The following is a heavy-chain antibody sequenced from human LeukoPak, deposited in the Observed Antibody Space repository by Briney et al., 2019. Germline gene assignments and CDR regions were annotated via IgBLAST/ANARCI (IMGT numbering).Heavy chain of an antibody. V-gene: IGHV4-39*07. CDR2: IYYSGST. Sequence: PSETLSLTCTVSGGSISSSSYYWGWIRQPPGKGLEWIGSIYYSGSTYYNPSLKSRVTISVDTSKNQFSLKLSSVTAADTAVYYCARDQIPMIVVVITGGSAFDIWGQGTMVTVSS. CDR1: GGSISSSSYY. J-gene: IGHJ3*02. D-gene: IGHD3-22*01. CDR3: ARDQIPMIVVVITGGSAFDI.